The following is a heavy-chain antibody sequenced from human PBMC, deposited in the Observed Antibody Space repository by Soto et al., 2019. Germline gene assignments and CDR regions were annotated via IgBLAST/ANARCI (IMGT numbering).Heavy chain of an antibody. V-gene: IGHV4-39*07. CDR1: GGSISGNNYY. CDR2: IHYSGST. CDR3: AKIGGHLVRGVENWFAP. D-gene: IGHD3-10*01. J-gene: IGHJ5*02. Sequence: PSETLSLTCSVSGGSISGNNYYWGWIRQPPGKGLEWIGSIHYSGSTNYNPSLQSRVTISVDTSKNQFSLKLGSVTAADTALYSCAKIGGHLVRGVENWFAPWGQGTLVTVSS.